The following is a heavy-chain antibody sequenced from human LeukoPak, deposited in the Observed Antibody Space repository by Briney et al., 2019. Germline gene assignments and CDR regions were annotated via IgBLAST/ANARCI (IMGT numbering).Heavy chain of an antibody. V-gene: IGHV3-21*01. Sequence: GGSLRLSCAASGFTFSSYSMNWVRQAPGKGLEWVSSISSSSSYIYYADSVKGRFTISRDNAKNSLYLQVNSLRAEDTAVYYCARDRTQTTFDYWGQGTLVTVSS. J-gene: IGHJ4*02. CDR1: GFTFSSYS. CDR2: ISSSSSYI. CDR3: ARDRTQTTFDY. D-gene: IGHD1-7*01.